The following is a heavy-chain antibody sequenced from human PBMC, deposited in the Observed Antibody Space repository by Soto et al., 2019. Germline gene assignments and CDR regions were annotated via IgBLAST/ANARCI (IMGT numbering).Heavy chain of an antibody. CDR2: VYSSGTT. J-gene: IGHJ4*02. D-gene: IGHD2-21*01. Sequence: ETQCLTCTVSGGSINSYWWAWMRQPAGKGLEWIGRVYSSGTTDYNPSLNSRATMSVETSRNQFSLKLSSVTAADTAVYYCARDIASYAYGEGYWGQGIQVTSPQ. CDR1: GGSINSYW. V-gene: IGHV4-4*07. CDR3: ARDIASYAYGEGY.